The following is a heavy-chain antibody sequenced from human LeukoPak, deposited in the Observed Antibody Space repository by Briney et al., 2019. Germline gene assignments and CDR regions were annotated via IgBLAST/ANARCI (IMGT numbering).Heavy chain of an antibody. V-gene: IGHV3-7*01. D-gene: IGHD6-13*01. Sequence: GGSLRLSCAASGFTFDDYAMHWVRQAPGKGLEWVANIKQDGSEKYYVDSVKGRFTISRDNAKNSLYLQMNSLRAEDTAVYYCARDIAAAGKPYYFDYWGQGTLVTVSS. CDR2: IKQDGSEK. CDR1: GFTFDDYA. CDR3: ARDIAAAGKPYYFDY. J-gene: IGHJ4*02.